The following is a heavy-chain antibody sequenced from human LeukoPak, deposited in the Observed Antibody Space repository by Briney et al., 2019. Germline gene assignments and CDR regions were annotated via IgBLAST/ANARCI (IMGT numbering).Heavy chain of an antibody. V-gene: IGHV3-23*01. CDR1: GFTFSSYA. CDR3: ARDSIQSSSPTASDAFDI. Sequence: GGSLRLSCAASGFTFSSYAMSWVRQAPGKGLEWVSAISGSGAGTYYADSVKGRFTISRDHSKNTLYLQMNSLRAEDTAVYYCARDSIQSSSPTASDAFDIWGQGTMVTVSS. D-gene: IGHD6-6*01. CDR2: ISGSGAGT. J-gene: IGHJ3*02.